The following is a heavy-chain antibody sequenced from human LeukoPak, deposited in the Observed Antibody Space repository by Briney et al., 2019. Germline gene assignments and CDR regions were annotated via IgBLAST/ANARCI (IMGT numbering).Heavy chain of an antibody. CDR1: GGSFSGYY. Sequence: SETLSLTCAVYGGSFSGYYWNWIRQSPGKGLEWIGEINHSGSTNYNPSLKSRVTISVDTSKNQFSLKLSSVTAADTTVYYCARGFGSGRSTLFDYWGQGNLVTVSS. D-gene: IGHD6-19*01. CDR3: ARGFGSGRSTLFDY. CDR2: INHSGST. J-gene: IGHJ4*02. V-gene: IGHV4-34*01.